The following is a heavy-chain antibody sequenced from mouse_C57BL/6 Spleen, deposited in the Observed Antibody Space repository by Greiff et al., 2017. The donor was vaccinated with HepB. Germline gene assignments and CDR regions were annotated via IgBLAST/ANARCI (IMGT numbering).Heavy chain of an antibody. V-gene: IGHV5-4*01. Sequence: DVKLVESGGGLVKPGGSLKLSCAASGFTFSSYAMSWVRQTPEKRLEWVATISDGGSYTYYPDNVKGRFTISRDNAKNNLYLQMSHLKSEDTAMYYCARDEGNYGNDWFAYWGQGTLVTVSA. D-gene: IGHD2-1*01. J-gene: IGHJ3*01. CDR3: ARDEGNYGNDWFAY. CDR1: GFTFSSYA. CDR2: ISDGGSYT.